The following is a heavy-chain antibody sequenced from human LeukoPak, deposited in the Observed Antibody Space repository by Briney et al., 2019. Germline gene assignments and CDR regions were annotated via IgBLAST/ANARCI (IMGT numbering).Heavy chain of an antibody. V-gene: IGHV3-23*01. Sequence: GGSLRLSCGASGFTFSSFAMSWVRQAPGKGLEWVSGITESGGSTSKADSVKGRFTISRGNSKDTLYLQMNSLRAEDTAIYYCVPDSKEIPPAMDYWGQGTLVTVSS. D-gene: IGHD2-2*01. J-gene: IGHJ4*02. CDR2: ITESGGST. CDR1: GFTFSSFA. CDR3: VPDSKEIPPAMDY.